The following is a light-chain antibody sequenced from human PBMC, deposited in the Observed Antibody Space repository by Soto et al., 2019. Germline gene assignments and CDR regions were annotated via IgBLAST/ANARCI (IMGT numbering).Light chain of an antibody. CDR2: DVS. V-gene: IGKV1-5*01. CDR3: QHYKMYSPWT. CDR1: QSITTW. J-gene: IGKJ1*01. Sequence: DIQMTQSPSTVSAYVGDSVTITCRASQSITTWLAWYQQRPGKAPKLLIYDVSSLQSGVPSRFSGSGSGTEFTLTISILQPDDFATYYGQHYKMYSPWTFVQGTKVEIK.